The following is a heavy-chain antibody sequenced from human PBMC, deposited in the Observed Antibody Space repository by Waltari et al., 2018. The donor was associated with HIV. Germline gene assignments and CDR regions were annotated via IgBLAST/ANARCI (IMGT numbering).Heavy chain of an antibody. V-gene: IGHV3-74*01. D-gene: IGHD2-8*01. CDR3: TRGNGHAFDL. J-gene: IGHJ3*01. CDR2: INRYGSST. Sequence: EVQLVESGGGSVQPGGSLRLSCAASGFTVSSYWMFWVRQVPGKGLVWVSRINRYGSSTTYADSVKGRFTISRDNAKNTLYLQMNSLRAEDTAMYYCTRGNGHAFDLWGQGTMVTVSS. CDR1: GFTVSSYW.